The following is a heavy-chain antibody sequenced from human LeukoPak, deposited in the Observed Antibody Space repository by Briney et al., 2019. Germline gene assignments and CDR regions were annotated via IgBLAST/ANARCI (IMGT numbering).Heavy chain of an antibody. V-gene: IGHV3-7*01. CDR2: IKQDGSEK. CDR1: GFTFRRYG. D-gene: IGHD4-11*01. CDR3: ARPHYSNYYYYYYMDV. Sequence: PGGSLRLSCAASGFTFRRYGMSWVRQAPGKGLEWVANIKQDGSEKYYVDSVKGRFTISRDNAKNSLYLQMNSLRAEDTAVYYCARPHYSNYYYYYYMDVWGKGTTVTVSS. J-gene: IGHJ6*03.